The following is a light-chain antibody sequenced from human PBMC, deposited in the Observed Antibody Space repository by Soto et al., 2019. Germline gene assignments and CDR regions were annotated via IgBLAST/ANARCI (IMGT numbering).Light chain of an antibody. J-gene: IGKJ2*01. CDR2: GAS. V-gene: IGKV3-15*01. CDR1: QSVSSN. CDR3: QQYNNWYT. Sequence: EIAMTQSPVTLSLSPGERATLACRASQSVSSNLAWYQQRPGQGPRLLIYGASTRATGIPARFSGSGSGTEFTLTISSLQSEDFAVYYCQQYNNWYTFGQGTKLEIK.